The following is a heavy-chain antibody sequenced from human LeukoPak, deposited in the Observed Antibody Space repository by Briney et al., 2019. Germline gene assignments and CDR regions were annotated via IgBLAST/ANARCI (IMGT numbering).Heavy chain of an antibody. J-gene: IGHJ5*02. D-gene: IGHD2/OR15-2a*01. CDR3: ARDPDVTVLELTP. CDR2: INPNSGGT. V-gene: IGHV1-2*02. Sequence: ASVKVSCKASGYTFAGYYMHWVRQAPGQGLEWMGWINPNSGGTNYAQNFQGRVTMTRDTSTSEVYMELSRLRSDDTAMYYCARDPDVTVLELTPWGQGTLVTVSS. CDR1: GYTFAGYY.